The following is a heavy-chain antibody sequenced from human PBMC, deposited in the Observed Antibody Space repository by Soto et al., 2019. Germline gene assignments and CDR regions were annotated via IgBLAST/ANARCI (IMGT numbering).Heavy chain of an antibody. CDR2: ISSDESTV. CDR1: GFTFRNYF. V-gene: IGHV3-11*01. D-gene: IGHD2-21*02. Sequence: GXSLILSSVASGFTFRNYFMNCIRQAPGKGPEWLSYISSDESTVFYADSVKGRFTTSRDNAKNSVYLQMNSLRAEDTAVYYCASLTAPSDYWGQGSLVTVSS. J-gene: IGHJ4*02. CDR3: ASLTAPSDY.